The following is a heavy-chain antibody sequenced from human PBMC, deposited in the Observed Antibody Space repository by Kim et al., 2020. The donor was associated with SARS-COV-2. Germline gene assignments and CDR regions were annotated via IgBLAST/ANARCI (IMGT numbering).Heavy chain of an antibody. Sequence: ANYAQKFQGRVTITADKSTSTAYMELSSLRSEDTAVYYCAPTMGAARPGYWGQGTLVTVSS. CDR2: A. V-gene: IGHV1-69*02. J-gene: IGHJ4*02. D-gene: IGHD6-6*01. CDR3: APTMGAARPGY.